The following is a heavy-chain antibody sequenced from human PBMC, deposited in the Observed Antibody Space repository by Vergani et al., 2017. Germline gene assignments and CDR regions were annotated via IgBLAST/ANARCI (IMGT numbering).Heavy chain of an antibody. Sequence: QVQQVQSGAEVQKPGASVKVSCKASGYTFTGYYMHWVRQAPGQGLEWMGWINPNSGGTNYAQKFQGRVTMTRDTSISTAYMELSRLRSDDTAVYYGARDSSQYYYDPSKAFDIWGQGTMVIVSS. J-gene: IGHJ3*02. CDR2: INPNSGGT. D-gene: IGHD3-22*01. CDR3: ARDSSQYYYDPSKAFDI. V-gene: IGHV1-2*02. CDR1: GYTFTGYY.